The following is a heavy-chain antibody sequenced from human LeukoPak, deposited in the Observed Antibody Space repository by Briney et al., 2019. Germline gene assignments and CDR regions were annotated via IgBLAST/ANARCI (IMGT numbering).Heavy chain of an antibody. J-gene: IGHJ4*02. CDR2: ISWNSGSI. V-gene: IGHV3-9*03. CDR1: GFSFDDYA. CDR3: AKAAPGNYDILTYYFDY. D-gene: IGHD3-9*01. Sequence: PGGSLRLSCAASGFSFDDYAMHWVRQAPGKGLEWVSGISWNSGSIGYADSVKGRFTISTDNAKNSLYLQMNSLRAEDMALYYCAKAAPGNYDILTYYFDYWSQGTLVTVSS.